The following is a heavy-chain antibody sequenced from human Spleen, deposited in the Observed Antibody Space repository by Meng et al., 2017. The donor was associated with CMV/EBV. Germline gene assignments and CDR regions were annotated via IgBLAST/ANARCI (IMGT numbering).Heavy chain of an antibody. J-gene: IGHJ6*02. D-gene: IGHD3-3*01. CDR3: TSYDFWSAYYSYGMDV. CDR1: GSPFSDSA. CDR2: IRSKANNYAT. Sequence: GGSLRLSWVTSGSPFSDSAMNWVRQASGKGLEWVGRIRSKANNYATTYAASLKGRFTISRDDSKNTAYLQMNSLITEDTAVYYCTSYDFWSAYYSYGMDVWGQGTTVTVSS. V-gene: IGHV3-73*01.